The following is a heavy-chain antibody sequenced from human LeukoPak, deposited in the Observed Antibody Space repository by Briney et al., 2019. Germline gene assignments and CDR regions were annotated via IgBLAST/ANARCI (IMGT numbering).Heavy chain of an antibody. CDR2: IYYSGST. V-gene: IGHV4-59*01. D-gene: IGHD6-19*01. CDR3: ARDAYSSGWYVYFDY. Sequence: SETLSLTCTVSGGSISSYYWSWIRQPPGKGLEWIGYIYYSGSTNYNPSLKSRVTISVDTSKNQFSLKLSSVTAAGTAVYYCARDAYSSGWYVYFDYWGQGTLVTVSS. J-gene: IGHJ4*02. CDR1: GGSISSYY.